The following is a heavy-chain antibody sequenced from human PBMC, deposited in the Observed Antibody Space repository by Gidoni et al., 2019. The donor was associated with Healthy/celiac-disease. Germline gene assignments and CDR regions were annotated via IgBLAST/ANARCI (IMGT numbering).Heavy chain of an antibody. CDR3: ARVRFLEWLPYFDY. Sequence: QLQLQESGPGLVKPSETLSLTCTASGGSISSSSYYWGWIRQPPGQGLEWIGSIYYSGSTYYNPSLKSRVTISVDTSKNQFSLKLSSVTAADTAVYYCARVRFLEWLPYFDYWGQGTLVTVSS. CDR1: GGSISSSSYY. D-gene: IGHD3-3*01. J-gene: IGHJ4*02. V-gene: IGHV4-39*07. CDR2: IYYSGST.